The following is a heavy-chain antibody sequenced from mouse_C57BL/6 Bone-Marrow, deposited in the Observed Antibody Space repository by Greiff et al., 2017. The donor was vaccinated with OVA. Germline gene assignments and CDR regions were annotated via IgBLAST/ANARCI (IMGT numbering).Heavy chain of an antibody. Sequence: VQLQQSGPELVKPGASVKISCKASGYAFSSSWMNWVKQRPGKGLEWIGRIYPGDGDTNYNGKFKGKATLTADKSSSTAYMQLSSLTSEDSAVYFCAGNPPTVRAFAYWGQGTLVTVSA. D-gene: IGHD1-1*01. J-gene: IGHJ3*01. CDR2: IYPGDGDT. CDR3: AGNPPTVRAFAY. CDR1: GYAFSSSW. V-gene: IGHV1-82*01.